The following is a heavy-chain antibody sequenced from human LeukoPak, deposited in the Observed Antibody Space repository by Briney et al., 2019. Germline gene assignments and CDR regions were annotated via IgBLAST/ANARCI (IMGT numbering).Heavy chain of an antibody. V-gene: IGHV3-30*18. J-gene: IGHJ4*02. CDR2: ISYDGSNK. Sequence: GRSLRLSCAASGSTFSSYGMHWVRQAPGKGLEWVAVISYDGSNKYYADSVKGRFTISRDNSKNTLYLQMNSLRAEDTAVYYCAKLGSGYDIDYWGQGTLVTVSS. CDR1: GSTFSSYG. D-gene: IGHD5-12*01. CDR3: AKLGSGYDIDY.